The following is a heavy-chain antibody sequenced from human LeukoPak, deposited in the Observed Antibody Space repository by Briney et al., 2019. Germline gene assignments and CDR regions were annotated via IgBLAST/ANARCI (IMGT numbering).Heavy chain of an antibody. CDR3: ARAPPSLQGVGFDP. Sequence: PSETLSLTCTVSGGSISSSSYYWGWIRQPPGKGLEWIGYIYYSGSTNYNPSLKSRVTISVDTSKNQFSLKLSSVTAADTAVYYCARAPPSLQGVGFDPWGQGTLVTVSS. J-gene: IGHJ5*02. CDR2: IYYSGST. V-gene: IGHV4-61*05. CDR1: GGSISSSSYY. D-gene: IGHD4-11*01.